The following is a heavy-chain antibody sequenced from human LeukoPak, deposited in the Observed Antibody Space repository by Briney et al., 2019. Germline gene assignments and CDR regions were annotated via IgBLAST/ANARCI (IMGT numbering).Heavy chain of an antibody. CDR2: TYPGDSDT. CDR1: GYSFTSYW. Sequence: GESLKISCKGSGYSFTSYWIGWVRQMPGKGLEWMGITYPGDSDTRYSPSFQGQVTISADKSITTAYLQWSSLQASDTAMYYCAGQADYNVLTGYHKGHLDYWGQGTLVTASS. V-gene: IGHV5-51*01. J-gene: IGHJ4*02. D-gene: IGHD3-9*01. CDR3: AGQADYNVLTGYHKGHLDY.